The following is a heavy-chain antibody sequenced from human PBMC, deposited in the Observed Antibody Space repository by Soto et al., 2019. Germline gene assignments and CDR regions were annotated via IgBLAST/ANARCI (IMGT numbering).Heavy chain of an antibody. D-gene: IGHD2-15*01. CDR1: GGSFSGYY. CDR2: INHSGST. Sequence: QVQLQQWGAGLLKPSETLSLTCAVYGGSFSGYYWSWIRQPPGKGLEWIGEINHSGSTNYSPSLKSRVTISVDTSKNQFSLKLSSVTAADTAVYYCARVGYCSGGSCYSFFDYWGQGTLVTVSS. CDR3: ARVGYCSGGSCYSFFDY. J-gene: IGHJ4*02. V-gene: IGHV4-34*01.